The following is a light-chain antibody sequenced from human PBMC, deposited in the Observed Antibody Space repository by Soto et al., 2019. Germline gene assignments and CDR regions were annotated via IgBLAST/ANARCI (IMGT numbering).Light chain of an antibody. J-gene: IGLJ2*01. CDR3: SSYAGSNNLV. Sequence: QSALTQPPSASGSPGQSVTISCTGTSSDVGGYNYVSWFQQHPGKAPKLMIYEVSGRPSGVPDRFSGCKSGNTASLTVSGLQAEDEADYYCSSYAGSNNLVFGGGTKLTVL. CDR1: SSDVGGYNY. V-gene: IGLV2-8*01. CDR2: EVS.